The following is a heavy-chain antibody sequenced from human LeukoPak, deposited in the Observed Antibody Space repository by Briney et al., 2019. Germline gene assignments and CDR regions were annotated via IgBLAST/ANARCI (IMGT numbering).Heavy chain of an antibody. CDR1: GFTFSNFW. V-gene: IGHV3-74*01. CDR2: ITSDGSNI. Sequence: GGSLRLSCAASGFTFSNFWLHWVRQAPGKGLEWVSRITSDGSNINYADNVQGRFTISRDNAKNTLYLQMNSLRAEDTAVYYCARGGHSSFDYWGQGALVTVSS. D-gene: IGHD3-16*01. J-gene: IGHJ4*02. CDR3: ARGGHSSFDY.